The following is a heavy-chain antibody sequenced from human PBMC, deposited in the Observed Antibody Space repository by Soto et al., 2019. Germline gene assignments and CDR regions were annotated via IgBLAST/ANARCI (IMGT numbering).Heavy chain of an antibody. V-gene: IGHV3-23*01. CDR2: ITAIGETT. CDR3: AKLPWEVAPS. Sequence: PGGSLRLSCAASGFTFHNYAMSWVRQAPGKGLEWVSGITAIGETTWYADSVKGRFTISRDNSKNTLYLQMNSLEAEDTAVYYCAKLPWEVAPSWGQGTLVTVSS. CDR1: GFTFHNYA. D-gene: IGHD1-26*01. J-gene: IGHJ5*02.